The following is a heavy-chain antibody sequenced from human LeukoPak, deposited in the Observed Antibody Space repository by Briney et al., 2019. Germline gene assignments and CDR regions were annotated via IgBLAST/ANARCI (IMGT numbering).Heavy chain of an antibody. CDR3: ARQGAFNY. V-gene: IGHV4-39*01. D-gene: IGHD3-16*01. CDR1: GGSISSSSYY. Sequence: PSETLSLTCTVSGGSISSSSYYWGWIRQPPGKGLEWIGSIYYSGSTYYNPSLKRRVTISVDTSKNQFSLKLSSVTAADTAVYYCARQGAFNYWGQGTLVTVSS. CDR2: IYYSGST. J-gene: IGHJ4*02.